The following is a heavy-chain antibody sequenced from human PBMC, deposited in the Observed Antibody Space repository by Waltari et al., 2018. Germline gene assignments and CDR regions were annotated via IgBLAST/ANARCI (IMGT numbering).Heavy chain of an antibody. CDR2: INSDGRII. D-gene: IGHD1-26*01. CDR3: VRGMGDGY. CDR1: GFTFSSYG. Sequence: EVQLVESGGGLVQPGGSLRLSCAASGFTFSSYGMHWVCQAPGKGLVWVSRINSDGRIITYADSAKGRFTISRDNAKNTLHLQMYSLRADDTAVYYCVRGMGDGYWGRGSLVTVDS. J-gene: IGHJ4*02. V-gene: IGHV3-74*01.